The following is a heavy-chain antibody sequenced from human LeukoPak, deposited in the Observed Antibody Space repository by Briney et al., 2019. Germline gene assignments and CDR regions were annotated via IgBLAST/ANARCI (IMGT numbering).Heavy chain of an antibody. V-gene: IGHV3-21*01. CDR2: ISSSSSYI. D-gene: IGHD3-16*01. CDR1: GFTFSSYS. J-gene: IGHJ4*02. Sequence: PGGSLRLSCAASGFTFSSYSMNWVRQARGKGVEGVSSISSSSSYIYYADSVKGRFTISRDNAKNSLYLQMNSLRAEDTAVYYCARGLMITFGGVDNIDYWGQGTLVTVSS. CDR3: ARGLMITFGGVDNIDY.